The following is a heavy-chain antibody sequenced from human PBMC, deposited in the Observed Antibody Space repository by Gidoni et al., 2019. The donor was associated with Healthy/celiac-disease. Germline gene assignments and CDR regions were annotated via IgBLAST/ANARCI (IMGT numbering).Heavy chain of an antibody. CDR3: ARLPKRIAAHNDAFDI. V-gene: IGHV3-21*01. CDR2: ISSSSSYI. Sequence: EVQLVESGGGLVKPGGSLRLSCAASGFTFSSYSMNWVRQAPGKGLEWVSSISSSSSYIYYADSVKGRFTISRDNAKNSLYLQMNSLRAEDTAVYYCARLPKRIAAHNDAFDIWGQGTMVTVSS. CDR1: GFTFSSYS. J-gene: IGHJ3*02. D-gene: IGHD6-13*01.